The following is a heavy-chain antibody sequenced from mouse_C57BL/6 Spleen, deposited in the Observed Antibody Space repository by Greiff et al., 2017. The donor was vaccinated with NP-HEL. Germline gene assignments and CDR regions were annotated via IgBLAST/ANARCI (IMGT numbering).Heavy chain of an antibody. V-gene: IGHV5-12*01. J-gene: IGHJ4*01. CDR2: ISNGGGST. CDR3: ARDGYNEGAMDY. Sequence: EVKVEESGGGLVQPGGSLKLSCAASGFTFSDYYMYWVRQTPEKRLEWVAYISNGGGSTYYPDTVKGRFTISRDNAKNTLYLQMSRLKSEDTAMYYWARDGYNEGAMDYWGQGTSVTVSS. D-gene: IGHD2-3*01. CDR1: GFTFSDYY.